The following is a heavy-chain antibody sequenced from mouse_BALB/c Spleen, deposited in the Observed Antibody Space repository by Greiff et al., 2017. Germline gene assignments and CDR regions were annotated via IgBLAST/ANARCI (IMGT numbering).Heavy chain of an antibody. CDR1: GFTFSNYW. Sequence: EVKLVESGGGLVQPGGSMKLSCVASGFTFSNYWMNWVRQSPEKGLEWVAEIRLKSNNYATHYAESVKGRFTISRDDSKSSVYLQMNNLRAEDTGIYYCTRGDGYYVYYAMDYWGQGTSVTVSS. V-gene: IGHV6-6*02. CDR2: IRLKSNNYAT. D-gene: IGHD2-3*01. J-gene: IGHJ4*01. CDR3: TRGDGYYVYYAMDY.